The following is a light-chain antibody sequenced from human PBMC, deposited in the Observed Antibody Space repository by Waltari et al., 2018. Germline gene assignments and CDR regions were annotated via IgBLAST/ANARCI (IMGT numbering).Light chain of an antibody. CDR2: RNN. Sequence: QSVLTQPPSASGTPGQRVPISCSGSSSNIRSHYVYWYQQLPGTAPKLLIYRNNQRPSGVPDRFSGSKSGTSASLAISGLRSEDEADYYCAAWDDSLSGVVFGGGTKLTAL. V-gene: IGLV1-47*01. CDR3: AAWDDSLSGVV. J-gene: IGLJ2*01. CDR1: SSNIRSHY.